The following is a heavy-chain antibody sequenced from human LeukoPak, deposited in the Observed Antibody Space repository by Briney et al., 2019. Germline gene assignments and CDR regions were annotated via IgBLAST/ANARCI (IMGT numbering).Heavy chain of an antibody. V-gene: IGHV4-30-4*01. J-gene: IGHJ6*03. CDR2: IYYSGST. CDR3: ARAGHHGYSYGHMDV. Sequence: TSETLSLTCTVSGGSISSGDYYWSWIRQPPGKGLEWIGYIYYSGSTYYNPSLKSRVTISVDTSKNQFSLKLSSVTAADTAVYYCARAGHHGYSYGHMDVWGKGTTVTVSS. D-gene: IGHD5-18*01. CDR1: GGSISSGDYY.